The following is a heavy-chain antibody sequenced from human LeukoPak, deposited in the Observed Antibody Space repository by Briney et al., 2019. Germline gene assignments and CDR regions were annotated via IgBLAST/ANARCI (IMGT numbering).Heavy chain of an antibody. CDR1: GFTFDEYA. Sequence: GGSLRLSCAASGFTFDEYAMHWVRQAPGKGLEWVSLISWDGGSTYYADSVKGRFTISRDNSKNSLYLQMNSLRAEDTALYYCAKDIAHCSSTSCYPDYWGQGTLVTVSS. D-gene: IGHD2-2*01. V-gene: IGHV3-43D*04. CDR3: AKDIAHCSSTSCYPDY. CDR2: ISWDGGST. J-gene: IGHJ4*02.